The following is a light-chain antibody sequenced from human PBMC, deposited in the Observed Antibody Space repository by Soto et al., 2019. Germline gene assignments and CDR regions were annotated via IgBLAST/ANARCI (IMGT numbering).Light chain of an antibody. J-gene: IGLJ2*01. CDR3: CSYAGSSTVV. CDR2: EAS. V-gene: IGLV2-23*01. CDR1: SSDVGSYNL. Sequence: QSALTQPASVSGSPGQSITISCTGTSSDVGSYNLVSWYQQHPGKAPKLMIYEASKRPSGVSNRFSGSKSGNTASLTISGLQAEDDADYYCCSYAGSSTVVFGGGTQLTVL.